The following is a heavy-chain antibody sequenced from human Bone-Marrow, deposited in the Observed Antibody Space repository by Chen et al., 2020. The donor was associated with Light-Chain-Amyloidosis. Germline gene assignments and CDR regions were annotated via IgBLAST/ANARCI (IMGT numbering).Heavy chain of an antibody. CDR1: GYTCPTYW. J-gene: IGHJ4*02. Sequence: EVQLEQSGPEVKKPGESLKISCKGSGYTCPTYWIGLVRQMPGKGLEWMGVIYPDDSDARYSPSFEVQVTISADQSITTAYLQWRSLKASDTAMYYCARRRDGYNFDYWGQGTLVTVSS. CDR2: IYPDDSDA. D-gene: IGHD5-12*01. CDR3: ARRRDGYNFDY. V-gene: IGHV5-51*01.